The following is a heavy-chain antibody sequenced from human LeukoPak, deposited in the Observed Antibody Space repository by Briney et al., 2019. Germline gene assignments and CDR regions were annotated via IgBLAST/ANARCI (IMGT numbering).Heavy chain of an antibody. Sequence: SATLSLTCTVSGGSINSYYWSWIRQPAGKGLEWIGRIFSSGNTIYNPSLQSRVTMSVDTSKNQFSLRLNSVTAADTAVYYCARSPHRLIGHWFDPWGQGTLVTVSS. J-gene: IGHJ5*02. CDR1: GGSINSYY. V-gene: IGHV4-4*07. CDR2: IFSSGNT. CDR3: ARSPHRLIGHWFDP. D-gene: IGHD3-16*01.